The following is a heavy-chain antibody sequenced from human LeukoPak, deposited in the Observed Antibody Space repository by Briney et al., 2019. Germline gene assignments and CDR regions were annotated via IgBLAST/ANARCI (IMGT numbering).Heavy chain of an antibody. J-gene: IGHJ4*02. Sequence: GESLRLSCAASGFTFSTYAMSWVRQAPGKGLEWVSSISGSGGSTFYADSVKGRFTISRDNSKNTLYLQMNSLRAEDTAVYYCARIPTYYYDSSPAYYFDYWGQGTLVTVSS. D-gene: IGHD3-22*01. CDR1: GFTFSTYA. CDR2: ISGSGGST. V-gene: IGHV3-23*01. CDR3: ARIPTYYYDSSPAYYFDY.